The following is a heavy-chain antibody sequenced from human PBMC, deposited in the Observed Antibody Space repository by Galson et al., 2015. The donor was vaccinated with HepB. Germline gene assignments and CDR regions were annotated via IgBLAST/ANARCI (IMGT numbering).Heavy chain of an antibody. J-gene: IGHJ4*02. Sequence: SVKVSCKASGYTFTSYGISWVRQAPGQGLEWMGWISAYNGNTNYAQKLQGRVTMTTDTSTSTAYMELRSLRSDDTAVYYCARVLGYCSSTSCRYYVDYWGQGTLVTVSS. D-gene: IGHD2-2*01. V-gene: IGHV1-18*01. CDR3: ARVLGYCSSTSCRYYVDY. CDR1: GYTFTSYG. CDR2: ISAYNGNT.